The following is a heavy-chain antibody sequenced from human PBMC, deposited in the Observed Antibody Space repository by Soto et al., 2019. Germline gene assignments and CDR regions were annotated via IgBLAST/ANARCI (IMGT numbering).Heavy chain of an antibody. CDR3: ARDSSSLDP. CDR2: IYHSGST. CDR1: GYSITSGYY. D-gene: IGHD6-13*01. J-gene: IGHJ5*02. V-gene: IGHV4-38-2*02. Sequence: SETLSLTCPLSGYSITSGYYWGWIRQPPGKGLEWIGSIYHSGSTYYNPSLKSRVTISVDTSENQFSLKLSSVTAADTAMYYCARDSSSLDPWGQGTLVTVSS.